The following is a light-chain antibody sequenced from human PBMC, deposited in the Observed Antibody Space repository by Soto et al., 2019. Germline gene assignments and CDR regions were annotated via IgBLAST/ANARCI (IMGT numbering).Light chain of an antibody. J-gene: IGKJ1*01. Sequence: EIVLPQSPDTLSLSPGERATLSCRASQSVSSSYLAWYQQKPGQAPRLLIYGASTRATGIPARFSGSGSGTDFTLTISSLEPEDFAVYYCQQYGSSPPVTFGQGTKVDIK. CDR3: QQYGSSPPVT. CDR1: QSVSSSY. V-gene: IGKV3-20*01. CDR2: GAS.